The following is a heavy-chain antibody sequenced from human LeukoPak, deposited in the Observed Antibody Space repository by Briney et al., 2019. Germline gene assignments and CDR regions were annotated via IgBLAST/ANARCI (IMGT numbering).Heavy chain of an antibody. Sequence: GGSLRLSCAASGFTFSSYAMHWVRQAPGKGLEWVAAISYDGSNKYYADSVKGRFTISRDNSKNTLYLQMNSLRAEDTAVYYCARGSLNGDYYYYGMDVWGQGTTVTVSS. CDR2: ISYDGSNK. V-gene: IGHV3-30*04. CDR3: ARGSLNGDYYYYGMDV. J-gene: IGHJ6*02. CDR1: GFTFSSYA. D-gene: IGHD2-8*01.